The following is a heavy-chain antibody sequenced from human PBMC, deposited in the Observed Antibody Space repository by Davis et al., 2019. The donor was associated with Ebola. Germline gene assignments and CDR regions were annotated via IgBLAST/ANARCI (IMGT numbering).Heavy chain of an antibody. Sequence: GGSLRLSCAASGFTFSSYWMSWVRQAPGKGLEWVANIKQDGSEKYYVDSVKGRFTISRDNAKNSLYLQMNSLRAEDTAVYYCTRHVNPAEPIDYWGQGTLSPSPQ. V-gene: IGHV3-7*03. CDR1: GFTFSSYW. D-gene: IGHD1-14*01. CDR3: TRHVNPAEPIDY. CDR2: IKQDGSEK. J-gene: IGHJ4*02.